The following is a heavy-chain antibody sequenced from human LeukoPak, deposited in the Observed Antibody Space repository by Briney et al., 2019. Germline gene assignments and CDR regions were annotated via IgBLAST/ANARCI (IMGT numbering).Heavy chain of an antibody. CDR3: AKDGRVAAAAYYFDY. CDR2: ISYDGSNK. Sequence: GRSLRLSCAASGFTFSSYGMHWVRQAPGKGLEWVAAISYDGSNKNFADSVMGRFTISRDNSKNTLYLQMNSLRAEDTAVYYCAKDGRVAAAAYYFDYWGQGTLATVSS. CDR1: GFTFSSYG. D-gene: IGHD6-13*01. V-gene: IGHV3-30*18. J-gene: IGHJ4*02.